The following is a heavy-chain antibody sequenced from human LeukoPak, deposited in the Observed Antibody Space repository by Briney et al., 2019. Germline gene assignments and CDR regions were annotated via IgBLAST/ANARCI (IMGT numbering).Heavy chain of an antibody. CDR3: AKDRGTPPDYYFDY. CDR1: GFTFSSYG. J-gene: IGHJ4*02. V-gene: IGHV3-30*02. CDR2: IRYDGSNK. D-gene: IGHD3-10*01. Sequence: GGSLRLSCAASGFTFSSYGMHWVRQAPGKGLEWVAFIRYDGSNKYYADSVKGRFTISRDNSKNTLYLQMNSLRAEDTAVYYCAKDRGTPPDYYFDYWGRGTLVTVSS.